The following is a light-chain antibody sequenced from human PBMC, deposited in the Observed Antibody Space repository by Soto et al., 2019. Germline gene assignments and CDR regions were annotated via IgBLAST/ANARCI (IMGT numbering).Light chain of an antibody. Sequence: EIGLTKSPGALSLSQWEIATLSCRASESVSSIYVAWYQQKPGQAPTLLIYGASSRATGIPDRFSGSGSGTDFTLTISRLEPEDFALYYCQQYGSSRTFGQGTKVDIK. CDR3: QQYGSSRT. CDR1: ESVSSIY. V-gene: IGKV3-20*01. J-gene: IGKJ1*01. CDR2: GAS.